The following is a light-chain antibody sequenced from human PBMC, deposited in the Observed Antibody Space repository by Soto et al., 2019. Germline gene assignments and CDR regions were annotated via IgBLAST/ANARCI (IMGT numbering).Light chain of an antibody. CDR3: QLGVT. CDR1: QSVLYSSNNKNY. CDR2: WAS. V-gene: IGKV4-1*01. J-gene: IGKJ3*01. Sequence: DIVMTQSPDSLAVSLGERATINCKSSQSVLYSSNNKNYLAWYQQKPGQPPKLLIYWASTRESGVPDRFSGSGSGTDFTLTISSLQAEDVAVYYCQLGVTFGPGTKVDIK.